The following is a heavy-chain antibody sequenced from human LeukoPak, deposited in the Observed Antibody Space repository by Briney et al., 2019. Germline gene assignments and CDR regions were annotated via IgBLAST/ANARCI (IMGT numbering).Heavy chain of an antibody. Sequence: SETLSLTCAVSGASIASHSWWSWVRQPPGKGLEWIGEVYHSGGANYKPSLKSRVTISVDTSKNQFSLKLSSVTAADTAVYYCARDSHPDAFDIWGQGTMVTVSS. CDR2: VYHSGGA. CDR1: GASIASHSW. V-gene: IGHV4/OR15-8*01. CDR3: ARDSHPDAFDI. J-gene: IGHJ3*02.